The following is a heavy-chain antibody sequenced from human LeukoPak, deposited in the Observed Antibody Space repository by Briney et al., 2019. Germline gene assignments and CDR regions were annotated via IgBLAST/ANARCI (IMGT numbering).Heavy chain of an antibody. Sequence: GGSLRLSCAASGLIFSNAWMSWVRQAPAKGLEWVGRIKSKTDGGTTDYAAPVTGRFTISRDDSKNTLYLQMNSLKTEDTAIYYCTMHGAFTGSYSGASWGQGTLVTVSS. CDR2: IKSKTDGGTT. CDR1: GLIFSNAW. V-gene: IGHV3-15*01. CDR3: TMHGAFTGSYSGAS. D-gene: IGHD1-26*01. J-gene: IGHJ5*02.